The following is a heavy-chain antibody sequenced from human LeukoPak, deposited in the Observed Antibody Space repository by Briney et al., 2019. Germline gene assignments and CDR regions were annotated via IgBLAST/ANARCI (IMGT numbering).Heavy chain of an antibody. CDR1: GFTFSSYA. CDR2: ISYDGSNK. D-gene: IGHD6-13*01. V-gene: IGHV3-30-3*01. Sequence: PGRSLRLSCAASGFTFSSYAMHWVRQAPGKGLEWVAVISYDGSNKYYADSVKGRFTISRDNSKNTLYLQMNSLRAEDTAVYYCARASYEQQLDYWGQGTLVTVSS. J-gene: IGHJ4*02. CDR3: ARASYEQQLDY.